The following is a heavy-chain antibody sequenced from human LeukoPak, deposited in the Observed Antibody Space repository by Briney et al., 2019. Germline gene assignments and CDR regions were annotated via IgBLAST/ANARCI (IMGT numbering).Heavy chain of an antibody. J-gene: IGHJ5*02. CDR2: IYISGST. CDR3: ARDVALGSGSYRFDP. V-gene: IGHV4-61*02. Sequence: SETLSLTCTVSGGSISSGSYYWSWIRQPAGKGLELIGRIYISGSTNYNPSLKSRVTISVDTSKNQFSLRLSSVTAADTAVYYCARDVALGSGSYRFDPWGQGTLVTVSS. D-gene: IGHD3-10*01. CDR1: GGSISSGSYY.